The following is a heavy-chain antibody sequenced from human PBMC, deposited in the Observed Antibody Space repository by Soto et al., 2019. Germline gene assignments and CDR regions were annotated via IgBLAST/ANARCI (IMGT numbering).Heavy chain of an antibody. D-gene: IGHD6-19*01. CDR1: GDSVSSNSAI. CDR3: ARVYRSGWSCYYGTDV. CDR2: TYYTSKWYH. J-gene: IGHJ6*02. V-gene: IGHV6-1*01. Sequence: QVQLQQSGPGLVKPSQTLSLTCAISGDSVSSNSAIWNWFRQSPSRGLEWLGRTYYTSKWYHDDAVSVKSRISINPDTSQNQVPLQLNSVTPEDTAVYYCARVYRSGWSCYYGTDVWGQGTTVTVSS.